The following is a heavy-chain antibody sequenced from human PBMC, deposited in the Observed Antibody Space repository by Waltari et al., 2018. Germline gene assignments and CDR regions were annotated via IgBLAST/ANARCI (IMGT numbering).Heavy chain of an antibody. D-gene: IGHD3-10*01. CDR1: GGPLSRRSYY. CDR3: ANYRSGTMEDY. V-gene: IGHV4-39*01. J-gene: IGHJ4*02. CDR2: IYHNGGT. Sequence: QLQLQESGPGLVKPSETLSLTCIVSGGPLSRRSYYWGWIRQPPGKGLEWIGSIYHNGGTLYNPSLQSRVTISIDTSKNQFSLKLTSVTAADTAVYYCANYRSGTMEDYWGQGTLVTVSS.